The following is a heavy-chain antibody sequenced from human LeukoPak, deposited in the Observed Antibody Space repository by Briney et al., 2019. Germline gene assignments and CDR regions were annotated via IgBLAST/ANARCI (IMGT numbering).Heavy chain of an antibody. J-gene: IGHJ3*02. CDR3: ARPVSSRLSLGDAFDI. V-gene: IGHV1-69*01. CDR1: GGTFSSYA. Sequence: SVKVSCKASGGTFSSYAISWVRQAPGQGLEWMGGIIPIFGTANYARKFQGRVTITADESTSTAYMELSSLRSEDTAVYYCARPVSSRLSLGDAFDIWGQGTMVTVSS. D-gene: IGHD5-12*01. CDR2: IIPIFGTA.